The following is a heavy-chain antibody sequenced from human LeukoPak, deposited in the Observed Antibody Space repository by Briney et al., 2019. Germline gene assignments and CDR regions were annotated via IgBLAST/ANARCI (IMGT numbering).Heavy chain of an antibody. J-gene: IGHJ4*02. V-gene: IGHV3-7*01. D-gene: IGHD6-19*01. CDR1: GLTFSSYW. Sequence: GGSLRLSCAASGLTFSSYWMSWVRQAPGKGLEWVANIKQDGSEKYYVDSVKGRLTISRDNAKNSLYLQMNSLRAEDTAVYYCARRGAVAGTVDYWGQGTLVTVSS. CDR3: ARRGAVAGTVDY. CDR2: IKQDGSEK.